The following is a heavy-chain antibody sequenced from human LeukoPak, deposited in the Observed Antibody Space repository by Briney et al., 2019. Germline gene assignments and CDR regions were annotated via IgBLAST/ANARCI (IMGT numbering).Heavy chain of an antibody. CDR2: ISGDGSER. J-gene: IGHJ5*01. CDR1: GFTFSSFA. CDR3: ARDPDS. V-gene: IGHV3-7*04. Sequence: GGSLRLSCAASGFTFSSFATSWVRQAPGKGLEWVAGISGDGSERDYVDSVRGRFTISRDNAKNSLYLQMNSLTAEDTAVYYCARDPDSWGQGTVVTVSS.